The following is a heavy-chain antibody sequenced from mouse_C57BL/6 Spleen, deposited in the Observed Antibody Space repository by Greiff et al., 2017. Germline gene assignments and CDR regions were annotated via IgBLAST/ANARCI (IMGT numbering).Heavy chain of an antibody. CDR1: GYSITSGYY. J-gene: IGHJ2*01. D-gene: IGHD4-1*01. CDR3: ARDRDWDGPHFDY. CDR2: ISYDGSN. Sequence: VQLKESGPGLVKPSQSLSLTCSVTGYSITSGYYWNWIRQFPGNKLEWMGYISYDGSNNYNPSLKNRISITRDTSKNQFFLKLNSVTTEDTATYYCARDRDWDGPHFDYWGQGTTLTVSS. V-gene: IGHV3-6*01.